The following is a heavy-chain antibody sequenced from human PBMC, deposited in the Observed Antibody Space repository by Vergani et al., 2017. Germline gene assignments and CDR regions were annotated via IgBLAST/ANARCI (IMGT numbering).Heavy chain of an antibody. Sequence: QMQLVQSGPEVKKPGTSVKVSCKASGFTFTSSAVQWVRQARGQRLEWIGWIVVGSGNTNYAQKFQERVTITRAMSTITAYMELSSLRSEDTAVYDCAADRATYYDSSVYYYGWFDPWGQGTLVTVSS. CDR2: IVVGSGNT. CDR1: GFTFTSSA. V-gene: IGHV1-58*01. J-gene: IGHJ5*02. CDR3: AADRATYYDSSVYYYGWFDP. D-gene: IGHD3-22*01.